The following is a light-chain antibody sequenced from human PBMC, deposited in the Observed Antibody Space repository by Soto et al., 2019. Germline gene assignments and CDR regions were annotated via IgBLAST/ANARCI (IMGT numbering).Light chain of an antibody. Sequence: EIVLTQSPDTLSLSPGERATLSCRASQSISSYLGWYQQKPGQAPRLLIYDASNRATGIPARFSGSGSGAAFTLTISSLEPEDFAVYYCQHRSNWPWTFGQGTKV. V-gene: IGKV3-11*01. CDR2: DAS. J-gene: IGKJ1*01. CDR3: QHRSNWPWT. CDR1: QSISSY.